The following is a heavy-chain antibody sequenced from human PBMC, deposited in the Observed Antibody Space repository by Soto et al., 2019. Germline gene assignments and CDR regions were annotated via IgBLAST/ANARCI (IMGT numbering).Heavy chain of an antibody. D-gene: IGHD4-4*01. J-gene: IGHJ5*02. CDR1: GGSISSYY. CDR2: IYYSGST. Sequence: PPPTLTVSGGSISSYYWSWIGQPPGKGLEWIGYIYYSGSTNYNPSLKSRVTISVDTSKNQFSLKLSSVTAADTAVYYCARQGMTTLMDWFDPWGQGTLVTVS. CDR3: ARQGMTTLMDWFDP. V-gene: IGHV4-59*08.